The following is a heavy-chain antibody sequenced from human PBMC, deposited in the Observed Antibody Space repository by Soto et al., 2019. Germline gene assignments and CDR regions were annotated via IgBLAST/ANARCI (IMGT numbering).Heavy chain of an antibody. J-gene: IGHJ5*02. CDR1: GYTFTSYD. Sequence: QVQLVQSGAEVKKPGASVKVSCKASGYTFTSYDISWVRQAPGQGLEWMGWMSTSNGNTNYAQKLQGRVTMTTDTSTSTPNMELRLLGPADTAVYFCAGDRNGVDTWGQGTLVTVS. CDR3: AGDRNGVDT. V-gene: IGHV1-18*01. CDR2: MSTSNGNT.